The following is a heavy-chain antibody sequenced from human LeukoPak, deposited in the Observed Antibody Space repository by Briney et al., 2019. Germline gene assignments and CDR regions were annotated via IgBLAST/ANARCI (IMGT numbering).Heavy chain of an antibody. CDR3: ARVLRYDFWSAYYFDY. D-gene: IGHD3-3*01. CDR2: FDPEDGET. V-gene: IGHV1-24*01. J-gene: IGHJ4*02. CDR1: GYTLTEMS. Sequence: ASVKVSSKVSGYTLTEMSIHWVRQAPGGALEWMGGFDPEDGETVYAPKFQGRVTMTEDTSADTAYMELSSLRSEDTAVYYCARVLRYDFWSAYYFDYWGQGTLVTVSS.